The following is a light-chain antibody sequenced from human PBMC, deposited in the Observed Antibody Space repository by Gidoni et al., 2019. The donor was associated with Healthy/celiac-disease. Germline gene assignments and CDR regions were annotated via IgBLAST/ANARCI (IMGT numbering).Light chain of an antibody. J-gene: IGKJ3*01. CDR3: QQRSNWPLT. Sequence: EIVFTQSPATLSLSPGERATLSCRASQSVSSYLAWYQQKPGQAPRLLIYDASTRATGIPARCSGSGSGTDFTLTISSLEPEDFAVYYCQQRSNWPLTFGPGTKVDIK. CDR1: QSVSSY. CDR2: DAS. V-gene: IGKV3-11*01.